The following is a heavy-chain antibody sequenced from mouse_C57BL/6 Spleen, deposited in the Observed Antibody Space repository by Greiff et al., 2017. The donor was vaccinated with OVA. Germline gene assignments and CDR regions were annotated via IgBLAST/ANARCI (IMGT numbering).Heavy chain of an antibody. CDR3: ARYSYYGSRYFDY. D-gene: IGHD1-1*01. CDR2: IDPSDSYT. J-gene: IGHJ2*01. CDR1: GYTFTSYW. V-gene: IGHV1-50*01. Sequence: QVQLQQPGAELVKPGASVKLSCKASGYTFTSYWMQWVKQRPGQGLEWIGEIDPSDSYTNYNQKFKGKATLTVDTSSSTAYMQLSSLTSEDSAVYYCARYSYYGSRYFDYWGQGTTLTVSS.